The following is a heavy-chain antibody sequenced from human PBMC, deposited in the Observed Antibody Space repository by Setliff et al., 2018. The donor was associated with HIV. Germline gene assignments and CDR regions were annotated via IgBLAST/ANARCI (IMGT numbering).Heavy chain of an antibody. D-gene: IGHD6-6*01. CDR3: ARVVEYNWLDP. CDR1: GYSFTSFD. V-gene: IGHV1-8*01. J-gene: IGHJ5*02. CDR2: MNPSTGDT. Sequence: ASVKVSCKADGYSFTSFDIYWVRQAAGQGLEWMGWMNPSTGDTGYAERFQGRVSMTRDTSISTAYMELSNLKSEDTAVYYCARVVEYNWLDPWGQGTLVTVXS.